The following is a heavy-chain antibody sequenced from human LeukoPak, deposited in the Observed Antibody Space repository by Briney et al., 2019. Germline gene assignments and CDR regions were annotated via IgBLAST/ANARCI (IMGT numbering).Heavy chain of an antibody. D-gene: IGHD3-22*01. CDR2: IYTSGST. CDR3: ASGYYYDDY. J-gene: IGHJ4*02. V-gene: IGHV4-61*02. Sequence: SETLSLTCTVSGGSISSGSYYWSWIRQPAGKGLEWIGRIYTSGSTNYNPSLKSRVTMSVDTSKNQFSLRLSSVTAADTAIYYCASGYYYDDYWGQGTLVTVSS. CDR1: GGSISSGSYY.